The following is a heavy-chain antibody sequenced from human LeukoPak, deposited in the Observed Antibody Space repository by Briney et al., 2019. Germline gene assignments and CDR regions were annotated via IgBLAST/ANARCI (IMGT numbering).Heavy chain of an antibody. V-gene: IGHV4-39*07. Sequence: PSETLSLTCTVSGGSISSSSYYWGWIRQPPGKGLEWIGSIYYSGSTYYNPSLKSRVTISVDTSKNQFSLKLSSVTAADTAVYYCAREKLEPGDPRFDPWGQGTLVTVSS. CDR2: IYYSGST. D-gene: IGHD1-1*01. J-gene: IGHJ5*02. CDR1: GGSISSSSYY. CDR3: AREKLEPGDPRFDP.